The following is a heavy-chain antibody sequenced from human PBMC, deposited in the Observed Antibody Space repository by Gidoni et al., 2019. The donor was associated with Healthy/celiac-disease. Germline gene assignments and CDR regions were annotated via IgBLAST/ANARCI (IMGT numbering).Heavy chain of an antibody. CDR2: IWYDGSNK. D-gene: IGHD6-13*01. CDR1: GCTFSSYG. CDR3: ARDRDSSSWSALDY. Sequence: QVQLVESGGGVVQPGRSLRLSCAASGCTFSSYGMHWVRQAPGKGLGWVAVIWYDGSNKYYADSVKGRFTISRDNSKNTLYLQMNSLRAEDTAVYYCARDRDSSSWSALDYWGQGTLVTVSS. J-gene: IGHJ4*02. V-gene: IGHV3-33*01.